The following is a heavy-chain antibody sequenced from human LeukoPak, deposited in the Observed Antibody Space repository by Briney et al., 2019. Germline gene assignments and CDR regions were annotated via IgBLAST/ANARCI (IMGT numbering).Heavy chain of an antibody. V-gene: IGHV3-74*01. Sequence: GGSLRLSCAASGFTFSKYWMLWVRHAPGKGLESVSRINTDGTVTTYADSVKGRFTVSRDNADNTMFLQMNSGRDEDTAVYYCATKQWLAPPPDSWGQGTPVSVSS. D-gene: IGHD6-19*01. CDR3: ATKQWLAPPPDS. CDR1: GFTFSKYW. J-gene: IGHJ4*02. CDR2: INTDGTVT.